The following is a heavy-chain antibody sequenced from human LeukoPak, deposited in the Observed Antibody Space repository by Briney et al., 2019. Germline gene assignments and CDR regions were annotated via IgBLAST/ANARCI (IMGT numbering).Heavy chain of an antibody. V-gene: IGHV3-30*03. Sequence: GGSLRLSCAASGFTFSSYDMHWVRQAPGKGLEWVAVISYDEINKYYADSVKGRFTISRDNAKTSLYLQMNSLRAEDTAVYYCARDLSGVTGYTYGRGIDYWGQGTLVTVSS. J-gene: IGHJ4*02. D-gene: IGHD5-18*01. CDR2: ISYDEINK. CDR1: GFTFSSYD. CDR3: ARDLSGVTGYTYGRGIDY.